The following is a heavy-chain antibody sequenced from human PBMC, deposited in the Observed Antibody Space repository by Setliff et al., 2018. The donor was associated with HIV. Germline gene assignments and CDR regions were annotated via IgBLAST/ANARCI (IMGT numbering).Heavy chain of an antibody. J-gene: IGHJ1*01. CDR3: VRGVTRDSSGYYRDEYFQH. CDR2: FDPQDGET. D-gene: IGHD3-22*01. Sequence: ASVKVSCKVSGYTLTEVSMHWVRQAPKKGLEWMGYFDPQDGETVHAQKFQGRVTLTEDTSTDTAYMEMRTLRSDDTAVYYCVRGVTRDSSGYYRDEYFQHWGQGTLVTVSS. V-gene: IGHV1-24*01. CDR1: GYTLTEVS.